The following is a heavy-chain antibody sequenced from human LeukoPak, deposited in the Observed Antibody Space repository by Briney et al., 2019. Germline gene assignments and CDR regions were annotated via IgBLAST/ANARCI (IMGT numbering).Heavy chain of an antibody. Sequence: GGSLRLSCSASGFTFSTYGMHWVRQAQGKGLEYVSAISGNGGSTYYADSVKGRFTISRDNSKNTLYLQMSSLRNEDTAAYYCVKEDCSGGSCYVFDYWGQGTLVTVSS. D-gene: IGHD2-15*01. CDR3: VKEDCSGGSCYVFDY. V-gene: IGHV3-64D*09. CDR2: ISGNGGST. J-gene: IGHJ4*02. CDR1: GFTFSTYG.